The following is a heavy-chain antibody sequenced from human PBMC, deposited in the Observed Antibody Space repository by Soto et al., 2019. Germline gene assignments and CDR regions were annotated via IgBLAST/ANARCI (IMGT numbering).Heavy chain of an antibody. J-gene: IGHJ6*02. D-gene: IGHD2-15*01. CDR1: GFTFSRHA. CDR2: ISGGGDSA. V-gene: IGHV3-23*01. CDR3: AKAGGSTWDYGMDV. Sequence: EVQLLESGGGLVQPGGSLRLSCAASGFTFSRHAMSWVRQAPGKGLEWVSAISGGGDSAYHADSVKGRFTISRDNSKNTRFLPMNSLRAEDTALYYCAKAGGSTWDYGMDVWGQGTTVTVSS.